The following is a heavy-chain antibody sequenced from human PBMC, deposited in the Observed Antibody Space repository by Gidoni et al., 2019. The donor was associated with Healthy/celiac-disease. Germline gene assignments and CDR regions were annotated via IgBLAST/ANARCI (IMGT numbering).Heavy chain of an antibody. CDR3: AGVGDTRNWFDP. J-gene: IGHJ5*02. Sequence: QSQQVQSGAEVKKPGSSLKVSGKASRGTFSCYAISWVRQAPGQGLEWMGGIIPIFGTATYAQKFQGRVPITADKSTSTAYMELSSLRSEDTAVYYCAGVGDTRNWFDPWGQGTLVTVSS. CDR1: RGTFSCYA. V-gene: IGHV1-69*06. CDR2: IIPIFGTA. D-gene: IGHD1-26*01.